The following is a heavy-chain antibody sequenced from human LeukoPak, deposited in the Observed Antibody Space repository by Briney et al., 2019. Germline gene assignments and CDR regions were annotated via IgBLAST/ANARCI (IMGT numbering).Heavy chain of an antibody. Sequence: VASVKVSCKASGYTFTGYYMRWVRQAPGQGLEWIGWIVVGSGNTNYAQKFQERVTITRDMSTSTAYMELSSLRSEDTAVYYCAAGGKSSGYDYWGQGTLVTVSS. CDR3: AAGGKSSGYDY. D-gene: IGHD3-22*01. CDR1: GYTFTGYY. CDR2: IVVGSGNT. V-gene: IGHV1-58*02. J-gene: IGHJ4*02.